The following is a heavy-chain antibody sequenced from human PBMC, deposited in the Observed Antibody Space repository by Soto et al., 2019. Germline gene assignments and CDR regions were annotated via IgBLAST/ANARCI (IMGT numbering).Heavy chain of an antibody. V-gene: IGHV3-33*01. Sequence: GGSLRLSCAASGFTFSSYGMHWVRQAPGKGLEWVAVIWYDGSNKYYADSVKGRFTISRDNSKNTLYLQMNSLRAEDTAVYYCARGANQKAFFDYWGQGTLVTVSS. J-gene: IGHJ4*02. CDR3: ARGANQKAFFDY. CDR1: GFTFSSYG. CDR2: IWYDGSNK.